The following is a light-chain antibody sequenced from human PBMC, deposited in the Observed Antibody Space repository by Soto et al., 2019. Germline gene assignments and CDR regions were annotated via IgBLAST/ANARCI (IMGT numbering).Light chain of an antibody. V-gene: IGKV3-15*01. CDR3: QQYGSSSRT. J-gene: IGKJ1*01. Sequence: IVITQAPATPSVSPGEGATLSCRASQSVSSNLAWYQQKPGQAPRLLIYAASTRATGIPARFSGSGSGTEFTLTISRLEPEDFAVYYCQQYGSSSRTFGQGTKVDIK. CDR2: AAS. CDR1: QSVSSN.